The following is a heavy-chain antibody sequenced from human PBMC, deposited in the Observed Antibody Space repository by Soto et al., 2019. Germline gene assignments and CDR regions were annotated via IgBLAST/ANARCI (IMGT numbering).Heavy chain of an antibody. CDR3: ARLYACYDPTECIFDY. D-gene: IGHD3-16*01. CDR2: IYSGGST. V-gene: IGHV3-53*02. Sequence: EVQLVETGGGLIQPGVSLRLSCAASGFTVSSNYMSWVRQAPGKGLEWVSVIYSGGSTYYADSVKGRFTISRDNSKNTLYIKMNSVSDEETAVYYCARLYACYDPTECIFDYWGQGTLVTVSS. J-gene: IGHJ4*02. CDR1: GFTVSSNY.